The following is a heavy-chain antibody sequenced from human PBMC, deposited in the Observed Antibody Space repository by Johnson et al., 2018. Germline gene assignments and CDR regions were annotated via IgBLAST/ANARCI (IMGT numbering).Heavy chain of an antibody. Sequence: QVQLVQSGGGVVQPGRSLRLSCAASGFTFSNYGMHWVRQAPGKGLEWVAIISYDGSNEYYGDSVKGRFTIPRDNSKDTLYLQMKSLRAEDTAVYYCAKDPWSEYSSGGVIYYSYMDVWGKGTTVTVSS. D-gene: IGHD6-19*01. CDR3: AKDPWSEYSSGGVIYYSYMDV. V-gene: IGHV3-30*18. CDR1: GFTFSNYG. J-gene: IGHJ6*03. CDR2: ISYDGSNE.